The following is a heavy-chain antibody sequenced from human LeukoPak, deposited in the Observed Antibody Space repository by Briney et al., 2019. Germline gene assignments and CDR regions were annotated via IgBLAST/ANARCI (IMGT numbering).Heavy chain of an antibody. CDR1: GFMFSRYA. CDR2: ISYEGNNK. V-gene: IGHV3-30*04. J-gene: IGHJ6*02. D-gene: IGHD5-18*01. CDR3: AREADEEDGGYNYGRGYYYFYGMDV. Sequence: GGSLRLSCAASGFMFSRYAMHWVRQAPGKGLEWMGVISYEGNNKYYAASVKGRVTISRDNSKSTLYMQLNSLRTDDTAVYYCAREADEEDGGYNYGRGYYYFYGMDVWGHGTTVTVPS.